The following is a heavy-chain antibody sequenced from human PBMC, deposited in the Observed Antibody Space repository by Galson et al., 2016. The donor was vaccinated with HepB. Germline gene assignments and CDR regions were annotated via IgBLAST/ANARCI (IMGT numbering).Heavy chain of an antibody. CDR2: INPSGGGT. CDR3: AIGISDYGYFDY. CDR1: GYTFTRYS. Sequence: SVKVSCKASGYTFTRYSMHWVGQAPGQGLEWMGLINPSGGGTAYAQKFQGRVTMTRDTSTGTVYMQLTSLRSEDTAVYYCAIGISDYGYFDYWGQGTLVTVSS. D-gene: IGHD4-17*01. V-gene: IGHV1-46*01. J-gene: IGHJ4*01.